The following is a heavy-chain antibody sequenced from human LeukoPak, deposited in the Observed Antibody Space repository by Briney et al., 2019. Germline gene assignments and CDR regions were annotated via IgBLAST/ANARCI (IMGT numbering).Heavy chain of an antibody. D-gene: IGHD3-16*01. CDR1: GDSISTYH. V-gene: IGHV4-59*01. CDR2: MQSNGNS. CDR3: ARDKQHSYGRYFDH. Sequence: SETLSLTCTVSGDSISTYHWNWFRKPPGKGLEWIGYMQSNGNSKYNPSLRSRVTIFIDTSKSQVALILSSVTAADTAVYYCARDKQHSYGRYFDHWGQGALVTVSS. J-gene: IGHJ4*02.